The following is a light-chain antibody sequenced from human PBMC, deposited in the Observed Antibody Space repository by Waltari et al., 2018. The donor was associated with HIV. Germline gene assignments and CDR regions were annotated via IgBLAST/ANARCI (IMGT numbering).Light chain of an antibody. Sequence: QSVLTQTTSASGTPGPRVTFPCSGTSSNIARNPVTCHQKLPGTAPRLLIYNNNQRPSVVPDRFSGSKSGTSASLAISGLQSEDEADYYCAAWDDSLNGHVLFGGGTKLTVL. CDR3: AAWDDSLNGHVL. CDR2: NNN. J-gene: IGLJ2*01. V-gene: IGLV1-44*01. CDR1: SSNIARNP.